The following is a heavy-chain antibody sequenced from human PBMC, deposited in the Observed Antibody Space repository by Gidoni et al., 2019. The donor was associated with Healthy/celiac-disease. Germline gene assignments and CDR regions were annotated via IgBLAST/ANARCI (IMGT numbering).Heavy chain of an antibody. CDR1: GGSISSSSYY. CDR3: ARHRIAAAGRGRDFDY. CDR2: IYYSGST. D-gene: IGHD6-13*01. V-gene: IGHV4-39*01. Sequence: QLQLQESGPGLVKPSETLSLTCTVSGGSISSSSYYWGWIRQPPGKGLEWIGSIYYSGSTYYNPSLKSRVTISVDTSTNQFSLKLSSVTAADTAVYYCARHRIAAAGRGRDFDYWGQGTLVTVSS. J-gene: IGHJ4*02.